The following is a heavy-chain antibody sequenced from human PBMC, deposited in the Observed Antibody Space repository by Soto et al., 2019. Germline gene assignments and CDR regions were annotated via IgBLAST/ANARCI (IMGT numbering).Heavy chain of an antibody. CDR1: GFTFSSYG. J-gene: IGHJ4*02. CDR2: IWYDGSNK. CDR3: AKRRRIPTPSYFDY. V-gene: IGHV3-33*06. Sequence: GGSLRLSCAASGFTFSSYGMHWVRQAPGKGLEWVAVIWYDGSNKYYADSVKGRFTISRDNSKNTLYLQMNSLRAEDTAVYYCAKRRRIPTPSYFDYWGQGTLVTVSS.